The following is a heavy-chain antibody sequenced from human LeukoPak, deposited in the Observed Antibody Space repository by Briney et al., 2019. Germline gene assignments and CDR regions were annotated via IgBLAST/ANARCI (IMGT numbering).Heavy chain of an antibody. CDR1: GDSVSSNSAA. V-gene: IGHV6-1*01. CDR2: TYYRCKWYN. CDR3: ARGRKITMVRGATQYYFDY. D-gene: IGHD3-10*01. Sequence: SQTLSLTCAISGDSVSSNSAAWNWIRQSPSRGLEWLGRTYYRCKWYNDHAVSVKSRITINPDTSKNQFSLQLNSVTPEDTAVYYCARGRKITMVRGATQYYFDYWGQGTLVTVSS. J-gene: IGHJ4*02.